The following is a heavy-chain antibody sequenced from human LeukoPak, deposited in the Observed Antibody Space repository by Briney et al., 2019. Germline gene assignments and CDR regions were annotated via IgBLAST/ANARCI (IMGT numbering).Heavy chain of an antibody. Sequence: GASVKVSCKASGYTFTGYYMHWVRQAPGQGLEWMGWINPNSGGTNYAQKFQGRVTMTRNTSISTAYMELSSLRSEDTAVYYCARGRYSGYDYVPYFDYWGQGTLVTVSS. D-gene: IGHD5-12*01. CDR3: ARGRYSGYDYVPYFDY. CDR1: GYTFTGYY. J-gene: IGHJ4*02. V-gene: IGHV1-2*02. CDR2: INPNSGGT.